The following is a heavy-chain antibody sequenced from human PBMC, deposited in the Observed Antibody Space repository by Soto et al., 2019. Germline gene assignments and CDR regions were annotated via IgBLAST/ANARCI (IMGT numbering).Heavy chain of an antibody. J-gene: IGHJ6*02. CDR2: IDSNSGDT. CDR1: GYTFTGYY. V-gene: IGHV1-2*02. CDR3: VRVVRTRTGYFFYGMDV. D-gene: IGHD1-1*01. Sequence: QVQLVQSGAEVKKPGASVRVSCKASGYTFTGYYIHWVRQAPGQGLEWLGWIDSNSGDTNYAQKFQGRVSMTRDTSITTTYMELSRLTSDDTAVYYCVRVVRTRTGYFFYGMDVWGQGSTVTVSS.